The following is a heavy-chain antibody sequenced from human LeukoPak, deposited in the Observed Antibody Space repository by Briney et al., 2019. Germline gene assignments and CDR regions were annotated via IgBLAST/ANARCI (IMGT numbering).Heavy chain of an antibody. CDR3: ASLESSRQQLATGELDY. Sequence: ASVKVSCKACGYTFTGYYMYWVGQALGQGLEWMGWINPNSGGTNYAQKFQGRVTMTRDTSISTAYMELSRLRSDDTAVYYCASLESSRQQLATGELDYWGQGTLVTVSS. V-gene: IGHV1-2*02. J-gene: IGHJ4*02. CDR1: GYTFTGYY. D-gene: IGHD6-13*01. CDR2: INPNSGGT.